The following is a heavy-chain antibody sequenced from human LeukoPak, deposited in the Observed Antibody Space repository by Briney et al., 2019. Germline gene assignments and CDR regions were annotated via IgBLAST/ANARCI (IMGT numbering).Heavy chain of an antibody. CDR2: MNPNSGNT. CDR1: GYTFTSYD. CDR3: ARGLSSVDPFYYDFWSGYYTPDY. J-gene: IGHJ4*02. Sequence: ASVKDSCKASGYTFTSYDINWVRQATGQGLEWMGWMNPNSGNTGYAQKFQGRVTMTRNTSISTAYMELSSLRSEDTAVYYCARGLSSVDPFYYDFWSGYYTPDYWGQGTLVTVSS. V-gene: IGHV1-8*01. D-gene: IGHD3-3*01.